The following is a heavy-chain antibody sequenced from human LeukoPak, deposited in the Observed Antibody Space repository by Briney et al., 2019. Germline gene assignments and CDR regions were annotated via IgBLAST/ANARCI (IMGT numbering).Heavy chain of an antibody. D-gene: IGHD4-17*01. V-gene: IGHV1-24*01. J-gene: IGHJ6*03. CDR1: GYTLTELS. CDR2: FDPEDGET. CDR3: ARGAVTKGWAYYYYYMDV. Sequence: ASVKVSCKVSGYTLTELSMHWVRQAPGKGLEWMGGFDPEDGETIYAQKFQGRVTITADESTSTAYMELSSLRSEDTAVYYCARGAVTKGWAYYYYYMDVWGKGTTVTISS.